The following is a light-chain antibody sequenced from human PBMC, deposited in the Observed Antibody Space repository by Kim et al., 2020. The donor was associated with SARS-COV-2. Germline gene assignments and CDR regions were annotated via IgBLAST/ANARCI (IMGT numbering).Light chain of an antibody. J-gene: IGLJ3*02. CDR1: TGPVSRDHW. V-gene: IGLV7-46*01. Sequence: QAVVIQESSLTVSPGGTVTPTCGSSTGPVSRDHWSDWFQQRPGQVPKTLIYDTYNKLAWTPARFSGSLLGGKAALTLSGAQPEDEADYYCLLPYGTRRTVFGGGTQLTVL. CDR3: LLPYGTRRTV. CDR2: DTY.